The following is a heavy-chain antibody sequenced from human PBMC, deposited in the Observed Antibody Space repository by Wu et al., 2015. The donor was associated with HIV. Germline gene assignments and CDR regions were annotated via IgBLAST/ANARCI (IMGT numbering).Heavy chain of an antibody. CDR3: ARDRGSIAEEYNWFDP. D-gene: IGHD6-13*01. CDR1: GYILTDYY. CDR2: INPNSGDT. Sequence: QVQLVQSGAEVKKPGASVKVSCKASGYILTDYYMHWVRQAPGQGLEWMGWINPNSGDTNYAHKFQGRVTMTRDTSISTAYMELSRLRSDDTAVYYCARDRGSIAEEYNWFDPWGQGTLVTVSS. J-gene: IGHJ5*02. V-gene: IGHV1-2*07.